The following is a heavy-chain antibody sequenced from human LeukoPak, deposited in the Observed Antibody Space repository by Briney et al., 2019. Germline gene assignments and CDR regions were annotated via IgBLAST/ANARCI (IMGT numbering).Heavy chain of an antibody. CDR2: INPNSGGT. CDR3: ARQSKRRDYGGNPPSY. J-gene: IGHJ4*02. D-gene: IGHD4-23*01. V-gene: IGHV1-2*02. CDR1: GYTLTGYY. Sequence: ASVKVSCKASGYTLTGYYMHWVRQAPGQGLEWMGWINPNSGGTNYAQKFQGRFTMTRDTSISTAYMELSRLRSDDTAVYYCARQSKRRDYGGNPPSYWGQGTLVTVSS.